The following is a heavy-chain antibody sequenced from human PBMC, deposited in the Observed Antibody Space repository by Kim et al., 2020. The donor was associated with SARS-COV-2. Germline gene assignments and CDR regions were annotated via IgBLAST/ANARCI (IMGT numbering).Heavy chain of an antibody. V-gene: IGHV4-39*01. J-gene: IGHJ4*02. Sequence: SETLSLTCTVSGGSISSSSYYWGWIRQPPGKGLEWIGSIYYSGSTYYNPSLKSRVTISVDTSKNQFSLKLSSVTAADTAVYYCARHGYCGGDCPFDYWGQGTLVTVSS. CDR1: GGSISSSSYY. CDR2: IYYSGST. CDR3: ARHGYCGGDCPFDY. D-gene: IGHD2-21*01.